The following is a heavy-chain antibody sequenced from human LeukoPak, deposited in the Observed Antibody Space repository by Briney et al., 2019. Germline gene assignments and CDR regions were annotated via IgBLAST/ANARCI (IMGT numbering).Heavy chain of an antibody. CDR2: ISSSSSYI. V-gene: IGHV3-21*01. CDR3: ARVGTSSSVWQFDY. J-gene: IGHJ4*02. CDR1: GFTYSSYS. D-gene: IGHD2-8*01. Sequence: GGSLRLSCTASGFTYSSYSMNWVRQAPGKGLEWVSSISSSSSYIYYADSVKGRFTISRDNAKNSLYLQMNSLRAEDTAVYYCARVGTSSSVWQFDYWGQGTLVTVSS.